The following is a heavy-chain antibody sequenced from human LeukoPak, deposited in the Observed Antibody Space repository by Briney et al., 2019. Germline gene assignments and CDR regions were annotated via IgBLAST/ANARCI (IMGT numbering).Heavy chain of an antibody. Sequence: SETLSLTCAVSGGSISGGVYSWSWIRQPPGRGLEWIGYIYHSARTYYNPSLRSRLTISVDTSKNQFSLRLSSVTAADTAVYYCARGGFDAGIDCWGQGTLVTVSS. D-gene: IGHD2-2*01. V-gene: IGHV4-30-2*01. CDR3: ARGGFDAGIDC. CDR1: GGSISGGVYS. CDR2: IYHSART. J-gene: IGHJ4*02.